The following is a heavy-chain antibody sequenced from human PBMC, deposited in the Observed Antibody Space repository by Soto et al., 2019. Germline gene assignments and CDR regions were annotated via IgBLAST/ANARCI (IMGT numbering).Heavy chain of an antibody. D-gene: IGHD3-10*01. CDR1: GVSVTAGNL. Sequence: QVHLQESGPGLVKPWGTLSLTCAVSGVSVTAGNLCSWVRQSPGKGLEWIGEVFPDGSTNCNPSLKSRVTISLDKSQNHFSLILTSVTAADTALYYCARVLSGNKEWFDPWGQGTRVTVSS. CDR3: ARVLSGNKEWFDP. V-gene: IGHV4-4*02. CDR2: VFPDGST. J-gene: IGHJ5*02.